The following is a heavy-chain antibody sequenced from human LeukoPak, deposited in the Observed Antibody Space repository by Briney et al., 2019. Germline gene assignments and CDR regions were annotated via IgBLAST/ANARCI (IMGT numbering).Heavy chain of an antibody. CDR2: IRYDGSNK. Sequence: PGGSLRLSCATSAFTFRSYGMHWVRQAPDKGVEWVAFIRYDGSNKYYADSVKGRFTISRDNSKNTLYLQMNSLRAEDTAVYYCANVQKYGSSWYRGYWGQGTLVTVSS. CDR3: ANVQKYGSSWYRGY. D-gene: IGHD6-13*01. V-gene: IGHV3-30*02. J-gene: IGHJ4*02. CDR1: AFTFRSYG.